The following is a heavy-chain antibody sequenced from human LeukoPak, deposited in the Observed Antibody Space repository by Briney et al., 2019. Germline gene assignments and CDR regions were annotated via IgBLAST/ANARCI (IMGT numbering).Heavy chain of an antibody. J-gene: IGHJ4*02. D-gene: IGHD5-24*01. Sequence: ASVKVSCKASGYTFTSYYMHWVRQAPGQGLEWMGIINPSGGSTSYAQKFQGRVTMTRDMSTSTVYMELSSLRSEDTAVYYCEANTATNGVDYWGQGTLVTVSS. V-gene: IGHV1-46*01. CDR1: GYTFTSYY. CDR3: EANTATNGVDY. CDR2: INPSGGST.